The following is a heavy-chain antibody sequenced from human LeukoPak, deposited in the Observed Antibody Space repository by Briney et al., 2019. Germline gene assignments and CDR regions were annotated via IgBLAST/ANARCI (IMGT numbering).Heavy chain of an antibody. J-gene: IGHJ4*02. CDR2: ISSSSSYI. D-gene: IGHD5-18*01. CDR3: ARYGVDTAMVFDY. Sequence: GGSLRLSCAASGFTFSSYSMNWVRQAAGKGLEWVSSISSSSSYIYYADSVKGRFTISRDNAKNSLYPQMNSLRAEDTAVYYCARYGVDTAMVFDYWGQGTLVTVSS. V-gene: IGHV3-21*01. CDR1: GFTFSSYS.